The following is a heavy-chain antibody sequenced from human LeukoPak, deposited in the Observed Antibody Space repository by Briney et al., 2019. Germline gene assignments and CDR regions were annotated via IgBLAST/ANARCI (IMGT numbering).Heavy chain of an antibody. Sequence: ASVKVSCKASGYTFTSYGITWVRQAPGQGLEWMGWISAYNGKTNYAQKLQGRVTMTTDTSTSTAYMELRSLRSDDTAVYYCARGGPDYGDYVNFDYWGQGTLVTVSS. CDR3: ARGGPDYGDYVNFDY. CDR1: GYTFTSYG. CDR2: ISAYNGKT. J-gene: IGHJ4*02. V-gene: IGHV1-18*01. D-gene: IGHD4-17*01.